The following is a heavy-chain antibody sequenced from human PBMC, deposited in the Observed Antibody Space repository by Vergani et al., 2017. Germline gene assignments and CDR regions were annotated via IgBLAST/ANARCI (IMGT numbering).Heavy chain of an antibody. CDR2: IWYDGYNK. CDR3: ARSRRIRRDIAARPGYDAFDI. Sequence: VQLLESGGGLVQPGGSLRLSCAASGFIFSSYAMSWVRQAPGKGLEWVAVIWYDGYNKYYADSVKGRFTISRDSSKNSLYLQMNSLRAEDTAVYYCARSRRIRRDIAARPGYDAFDIWGQGTMVTVSS. CDR1: GFIFSSYA. D-gene: IGHD6-6*01. V-gene: IGHV3-33*08. J-gene: IGHJ3*02.